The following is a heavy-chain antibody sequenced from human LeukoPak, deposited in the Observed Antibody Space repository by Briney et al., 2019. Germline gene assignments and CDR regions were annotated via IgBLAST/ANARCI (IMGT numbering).Heavy chain of an antibody. CDR2: IKQDGSEK. V-gene: IGHV3-7*01. D-gene: IGHD5-24*01. J-gene: IGHJ4*02. Sequence: GGSLRVSCAASGFSITGYWMSWVRQAPGKGLEWVANIKQDGSEKYFVDSVKGRFTISRDNAKNSVYLQMNSLRSDNTAMYYCAIEKMAVPGGDYWGQGTLVTVSS. CDR3: AIEKMAVPGGDY. CDR1: GFSITGYW.